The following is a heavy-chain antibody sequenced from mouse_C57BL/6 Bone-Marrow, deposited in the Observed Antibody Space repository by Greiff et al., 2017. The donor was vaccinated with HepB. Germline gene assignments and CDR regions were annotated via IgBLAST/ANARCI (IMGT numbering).Heavy chain of an antibody. J-gene: IGHJ1*03. Sequence: VQLQQSGAELVRPGASVKLSCTASGFNIKDDYMHWVKQRPEQGLEWIGWIDPENGDTEYASKFQGKATITADTSSNTAYLQLSSLTSEDTAVCYCTTGYFDVWGTGTTVTVSS. CDR3: TTGYFDV. V-gene: IGHV14-4*01. CDR2: IDPENGDT. CDR1: GFNIKDDY.